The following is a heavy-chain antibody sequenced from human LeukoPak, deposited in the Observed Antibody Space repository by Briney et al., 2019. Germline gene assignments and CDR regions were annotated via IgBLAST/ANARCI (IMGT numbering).Heavy chain of an antibody. V-gene: IGHV3-30-3*01. CDR2: ISYDGSNK. CDR3: ARESRYSSGWDFDY. D-gene: IGHD6-19*01. Sequence: PGRSLRLSCAASGFTFSSYAMHWVRQAPGKGLEWVAVISYDGSNKYYADSVKGRFTISRDNSKNTLYLQMNSLRAEDTAVYYCARESRYSSGWDFDYWGQGTLVTVSS. CDR1: GFTFSSYA. J-gene: IGHJ4*02.